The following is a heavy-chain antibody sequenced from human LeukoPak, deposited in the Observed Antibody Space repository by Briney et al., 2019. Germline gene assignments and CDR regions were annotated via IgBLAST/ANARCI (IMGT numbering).Heavy chain of an antibody. V-gene: IGHV1-18*01. CDR3: ARDVLRYFDWLLWPKGNGMDV. CDR2: ISAYNGNT. Sequence: ASVTVSCKASGYTFTSYGISWVRQAPGQGLEWMGWISAYNGNTNYAQKLQGRVTMTTDTSTSTAYMELRSLRSDDTAVYYCARDVLRYFDWLLWPKGNGMDVWGQGTTVTVSS. J-gene: IGHJ6*02. CDR1: GYTFTSYG. D-gene: IGHD3-9*01.